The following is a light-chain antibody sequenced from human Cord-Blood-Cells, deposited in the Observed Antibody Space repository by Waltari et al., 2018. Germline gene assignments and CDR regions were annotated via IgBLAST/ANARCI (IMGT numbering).Light chain of an antibody. CDR1: QSVLYSSNNKNY. CDR2: WAS. V-gene: IGKV4-1*01. CDR3: QQYYSTPRT. Sequence: DIVMTQSPDSLAVSLGERATINCKSSQSVLYSSNNKNYLAWYQQKPGQPPKLLIYWASTREAGVPDRFSGSGSRTDFTHTISSLRAEDVAVYYCQQYYSTPRTFGQGTKVEIK. J-gene: IGKJ1*01.